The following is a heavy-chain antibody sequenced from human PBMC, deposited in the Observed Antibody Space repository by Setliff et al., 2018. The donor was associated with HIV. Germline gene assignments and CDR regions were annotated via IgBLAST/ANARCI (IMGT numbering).Heavy chain of an antibody. Sequence: PGGSLRLSCAASGFNFSHHYMSWVRQAPGKGLEWVANIKQDERQRFYVASVKGRFAVSRDNAKNSLYLQMNNLRDEDTAVYFCAREARLGSNDGAFDIWGQGTMVTVSS. V-gene: IGHV3-7*01. D-gene: IGHD3-9*01. CDR3: AREARLGSNDGAFDI. CDR2: IKQDERQR. J-gene: IGHJ3*02. CDR1: GFNFSHHY.